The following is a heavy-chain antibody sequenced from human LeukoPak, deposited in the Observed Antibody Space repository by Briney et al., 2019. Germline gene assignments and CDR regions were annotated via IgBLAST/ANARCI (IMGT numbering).Heavy chain of an antibody. V-gene: IGHV3-30-3*01. CDR3: AKDLKSVGAIAAAGGMDV. J-gene: IGHJ6*02. CDR2: ISYDGSNK. Sequence: GGSLRLSCAASGFTFSSYAMHWVRQAPGKGLEWVAVISYDGSNKYYADSVKGRFTISRDNSKNTLYLQMNSLGAEDTAVYYCAKDLKSVGAIAAAGGMDVWGQGTTVTVSS. D-gene: IGHD6-13*01. CDR1: GFTFSSYA.